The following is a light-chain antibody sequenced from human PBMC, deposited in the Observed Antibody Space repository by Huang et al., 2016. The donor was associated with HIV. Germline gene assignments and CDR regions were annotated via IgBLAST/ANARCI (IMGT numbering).Light chain of an antibody. CDR1: QGISNS. CDR3: QQYYTIRA. V-gene: IGKV1-NL1*01. J-gene: IGKJ1*01. CDR2: DAS. Sequence: DIQMTQSPSSLSASVGDRVTITCRASQGISNSLAWYQQKPGKAPKLLLYDASKLESGVPFRFSGSGSGTNYTLNISSLQPEDSATYYCQQYYTIRAFGQGTKVEVK.